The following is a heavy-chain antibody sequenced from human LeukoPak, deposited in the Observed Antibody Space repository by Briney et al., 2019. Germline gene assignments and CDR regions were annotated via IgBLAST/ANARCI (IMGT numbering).Heavy chain of an antibody. CDR3: ARVVRYFDWLFYYYMDV. Sequence: GGSLRLSCAASGFIFSRYGMSWVRQAPGKGLEWVSAISGSGGTTYYADSVKGRFTISRDNAKNSLYLQMNSLRAEDTAVYYCARVVRYFDWLFYYYMDVWGKGTTVTISS. CDR2: ISGSGGTT. CDR1: GFIFSRYG. D-gene: IGHD3-9*01. V-gene: IGHV3-23*01. J-gene: IGHJ6*03.